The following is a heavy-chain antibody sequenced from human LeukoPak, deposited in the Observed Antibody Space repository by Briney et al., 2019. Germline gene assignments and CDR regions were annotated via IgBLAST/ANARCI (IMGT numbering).Heavy chain of an antibody. Sequence: GGSLRLSCAASGFTFSDYYMSWIRQAPGKGLEWVSYISSSSYTNYADSVKGRFTISRDNAKNSLYLQMNSLRAEDTAVYYCARPNGYSAYDPLVNWGQGTLVTVSS. CDR2: ISSSSYT. CDR1: GFTFSDYY. V-gene: IGHV3-11*06. D-gene: IGHD5-12*01. CDR3: ARPNGYSAYDPLVN. J-gene: IGHJ4*02.